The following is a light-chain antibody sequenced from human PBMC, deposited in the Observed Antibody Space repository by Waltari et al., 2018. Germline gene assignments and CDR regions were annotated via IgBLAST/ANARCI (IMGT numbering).Light chain of an antibody. CDR2: DAS. CDR1: QRVSRY. J-gene: IGKJ3*01. Sequence: DIVLSQSPATLSLSPGESATLSCRASQRVSRYLAWYQQNPGQAPRLLIYDASNRATGIPVRFSGSGSGTDFTLTISSLGPEDFAVYYCLQHSNWPRFTFGPGTKVDIK. V-gene: IGKV3-11*01. CDR3: LQHSNWPRFT.